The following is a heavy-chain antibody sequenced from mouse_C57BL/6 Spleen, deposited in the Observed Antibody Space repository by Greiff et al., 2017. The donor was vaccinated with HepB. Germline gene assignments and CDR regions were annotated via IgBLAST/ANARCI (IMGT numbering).Heavy chain of an antibody. V-gene: IGHV5-16*01. Sequence: EVMLVESEGGLVQPGSSMKLSCTASGFTFSDYYMAWVRQVPEKGLEWVANINYDGSSTYYLDSLKSRFIISRDNAKNILYLQMSSLKSEDTATYYCARGGINYAMDYWGQGTSVTVSS. CDR3: ARGGINYAMDY. CDR2: INYDGSST. CDR1: GFTFSDYY. J-gene: IGHJ4*01.